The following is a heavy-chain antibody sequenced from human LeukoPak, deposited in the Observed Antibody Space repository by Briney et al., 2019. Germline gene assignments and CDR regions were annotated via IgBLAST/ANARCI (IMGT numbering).Heavy chain of an antibody. CDR1: GYTLNSFG. D-gene: IGHD4-23*01. J-gene: IGHJ4*02. CDR2: ISAYNGNT. V-gene: IGHV1-18*01. Sequence: ASAKVSCKASGYTLNSFGISWVRQAPGQGLEWMGWISAYNGNTNYAQNLQGRVTMTTDTSTSTAYMELRSLRSDDTAVYFCATGVRWDFDYWGQGSLVTVSS. CDR3: ATGVRWDFDY.